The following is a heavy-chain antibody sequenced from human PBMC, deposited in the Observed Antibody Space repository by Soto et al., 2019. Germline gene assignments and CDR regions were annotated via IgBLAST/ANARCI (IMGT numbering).Heavy chain of an antibody. D-gene: IGHD3-10*01. Sequence: SVKVSCKASGGTFSSYAISWVRQAPGQGLEWMGGIIPIFGTANYAQKFQGRVTITADESTSTAYMELSSLRSEDTAVYYCARTQSYYPNWFDPWGQGTLVTVSS. CDR2: IIPIFGTA. CDR3: ARTQSYYPNWFDP. CDR1: GGTFSSYA. J-gene: IGHJ5*02. V-gene: IGHV1-69*13.